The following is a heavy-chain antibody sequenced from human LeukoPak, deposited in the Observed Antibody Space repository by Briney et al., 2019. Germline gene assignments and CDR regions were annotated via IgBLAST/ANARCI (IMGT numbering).Heavy chain of an antibody. CDR1: GYSISSGYY. CDR2: IYHSGST. D-gene: IGHD3-22*01. Sequence: SETLSLTCTVSGYSISSGYYWGWIRQPPGRGLEWIGSIYHSGSTYYNPSLKSRVTISVDTSKNQFSLKLSSVTAADTAVYYCARDVYYYDSSGYYRRYYYYMDVWGKGTTVTVSS. CDR3: ARDVYYYDSSGYYRRYYYYMDV. V-gene: IGHV4-38-2*02. J-gene: IGHJ6*03.